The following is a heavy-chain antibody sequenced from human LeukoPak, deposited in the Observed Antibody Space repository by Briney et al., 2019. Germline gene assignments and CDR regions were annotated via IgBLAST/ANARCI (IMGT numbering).Heavy chain of an antibody. J-gene: IGHJ3*02. CDR1: GYTFTSYG. D-gene: IGHD3-22*01. Sequence: ASVKVSCKASGYTFTSYGISWVRQAPGQGLEWMGWISAYNGNTNYAQKLQGRVTMTEDTSTDTAYMELSSLRSEDTAVYYCASSKVVAHDAFDIWGQGTMVTVSS. CDR2: ISAYNGNT. V-gene: IGHV1-18*01. CDR3: ASSKVVAHDAFDI.